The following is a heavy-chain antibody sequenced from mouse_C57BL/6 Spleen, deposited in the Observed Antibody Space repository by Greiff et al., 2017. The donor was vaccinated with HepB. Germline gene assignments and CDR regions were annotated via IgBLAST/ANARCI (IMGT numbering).Heavy chain of an antibody. CDR3: GKSARGPGYFDV. CDR2: ICGDGST. CDR1: GFSLTSYG. J-gene: IGHJ1*03. V-gene: IGHV2-3*01. Sequence: VKVVESGPGLVAPSQSLSITCTVSGFSLTSYGVSWVRQPPGKGLEWLGVICGDGSTNYHSALISRLSISKENSKSQVFLKLNSRQTDDKTTFYCGKSARGPGYFDVWGTGTTGTVSS.